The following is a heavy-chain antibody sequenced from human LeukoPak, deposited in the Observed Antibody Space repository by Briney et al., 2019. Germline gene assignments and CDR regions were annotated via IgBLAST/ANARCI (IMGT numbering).Heavy chain of an antibody. CDR3: ARSFGGIVVVPADYWYFDL. J-gene: IGHJ2*01. CDR2: ISSSGSTI. Sequence: GGSLRLSCAASGITVSTNYMSWVRQAPGKGLEWVSYISSSGSTIYYADSVKGRFTISRDNAKNSLYLQMNSLRAEDTAVYYCARSFGGIVVVPADYWYFDLWGRGTLVTVSS. V-gene: IGHV3-11*04. D-gene: IGHD2-2*01. CDR1: GITVSTNY.